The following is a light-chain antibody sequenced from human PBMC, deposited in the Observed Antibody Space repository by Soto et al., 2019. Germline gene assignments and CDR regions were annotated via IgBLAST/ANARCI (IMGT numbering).Light chain of an antibody. CDR3: QQYGTSPFT. Sequence: EIVLTQSPGTLSLSPGERATLSCRASQSVSNNYLAWYQQKPGQAPRPLISGASNRATGIPDRVSGSGSGTDFTLAISRLETDDCAVYYCQQYGTSPFTFGPGTKVDLK. CDR1: QSVSNNY. J-gene: IGKJ3*01. V-gene: IGKV3-20*01. CDR2: GAS.